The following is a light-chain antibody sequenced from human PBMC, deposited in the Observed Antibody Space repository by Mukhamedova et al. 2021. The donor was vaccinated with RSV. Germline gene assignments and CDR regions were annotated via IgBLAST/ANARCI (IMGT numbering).Light chain of an antibody. Sequence: ATLSCRASQSVRTNVNWYQQRPGQAPKLLMHTASNRATGIPVRFSGSGSGTEFTLTITSMQSEDFAVYYCQHFNEWPLTFGGGTK. CDR2: TAS. CDR1: QSVRTN. CDR3: QHFNEWPLT. V-gene: IGKV3-15*01. J-gene: IGKJ4*01.